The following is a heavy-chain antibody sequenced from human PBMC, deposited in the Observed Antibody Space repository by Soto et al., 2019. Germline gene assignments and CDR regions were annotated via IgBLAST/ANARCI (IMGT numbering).Heavy chain of an antibody. J-gene: IGHJ5*02. V-gene: IGHV4-31*03. CDR2: IYYSGSAS. CDR3: ARVWVVVVVAAPEAHWFDP. D-gene: IGHD2-15*01. CDR1: CGSISSGGYY. Sequence: PSETLSLTCTVSCGSISSGGYYWSWIRQHPGKGLEWIGYIYYSGSASYYNPSLKSRVTISIDTSKNHFSLKLSSVTAADTAVYYCARVWVVVVVAAPEAHWFDPWGQGTLVTVSS.